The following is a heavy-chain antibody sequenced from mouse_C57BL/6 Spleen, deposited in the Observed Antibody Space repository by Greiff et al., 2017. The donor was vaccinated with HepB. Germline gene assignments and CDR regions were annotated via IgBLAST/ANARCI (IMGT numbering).Heavy chain of an antibody. V-gene: IGHV1-64*01. Sequence: QVQLKQPGAELVKPGASVKLSCKASGYTFTSYWMHWVKQRPGQGLEWIGMIHPNSGSTNYNEKFKSKATLTVDKSSSTAYMQLSSLTSEDSAVYYCAREEPSTPWFAYWGQGTLVTVSA. J-gene: IGHJ3*01. CDR3: AREEPSTPWFAY. D-gene: IGHD2-14*01. CDR2: IHPNSGST. CDR1: GYTFTSYW.